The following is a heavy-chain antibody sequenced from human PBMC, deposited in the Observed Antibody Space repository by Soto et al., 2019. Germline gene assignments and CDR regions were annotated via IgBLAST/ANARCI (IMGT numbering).Heavy chain of an antibody. D-gene: IGHD3-22*01. Sequence: PSETLSLTCTVSGGSISSGGYYWSWIRQHPGKGLEWIGYIYYSGSTYYNPSLKSRVTISVDTSKNQFSLKLSSVTAADTAVYYCARDPRGYDSSGYYYGYRGQGTLVTVSS. CDR1: GGSISSGGYY. J-gene: IGHJ4*02. CDR3: ARDPRGYDSSGYYYGY. V-gene: IGHV4-31*03. CDR2: IYYSGST.